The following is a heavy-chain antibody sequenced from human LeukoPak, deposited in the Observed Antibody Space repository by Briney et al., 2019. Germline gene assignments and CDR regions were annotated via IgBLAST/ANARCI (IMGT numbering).Heavy chain of an antibody. CDR3: ARDRRNWNPNWFDP. CDR2: INHSGST. D-gene: IGHD1-1*01. J-gene: IGHJ5*02. Sequence: PSETLSLTCAVYGGSFSGYYWSWIRQPPGKGLEWIGEINHSGSTNYNPSLKSRVTISVDTSKNQFSLKLSSVTAADTAVYYCARDRRNWNPNWFDPWGQGTLVTVSS. CDR1: GGSFSGYY. V-gene: IGHV4-34*01.